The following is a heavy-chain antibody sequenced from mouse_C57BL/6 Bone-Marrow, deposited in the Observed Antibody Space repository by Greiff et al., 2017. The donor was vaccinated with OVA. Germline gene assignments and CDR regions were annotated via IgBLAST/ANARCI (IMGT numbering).Heavy chain of an antibody. D-gene: IGHD1-1*01. V-gene: IGHV5-6*01. CDR1: GFTFSSYG. Sequence: EVNLVESGGDLVKPGGSLKLSCAASGFTFSSYGMSWVRQTPDKRLEWVATISSGGSYTYYPDSVKGRFTISRDNAKNTLYLQMSSLKSEDTAMYYCARQRSSHWYFDVWGTGTTVTVSS. J-gene: IGHJ1*03. CDR2: ISSGGSYT. CDR3: ARQRSSHWYFDV.